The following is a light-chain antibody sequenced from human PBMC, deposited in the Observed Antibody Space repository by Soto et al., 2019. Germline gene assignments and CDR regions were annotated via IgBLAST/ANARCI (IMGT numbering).Light chain of an antibody. J-gene: IGKJ1*01. V-gene: IGKV1-5*01. CDR3: QQYNDYSGM. CDR2: DAS. Sequence: DLQVTQSPPTLSASVGDRVTITCRASQTISTWMAWYQQKPGKAPRLLIYDASNLQRGVPSRFSGSGSGTEFTLTITSLQPEDFATYYCQQYNDYSGMFGQGTKVDNK. CDR1: QTISTW.